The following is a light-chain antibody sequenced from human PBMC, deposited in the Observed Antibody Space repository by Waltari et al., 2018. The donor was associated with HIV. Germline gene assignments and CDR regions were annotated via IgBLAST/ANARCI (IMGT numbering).Light chain of an antibody. V-gene: IGKV3-15*01. CDR3: QQYNNWPRT. J-gene: IGKJ1*01. CDR1: QTVSNN. CDR2: GAF. Sequence: EMVMTQSPATLSVSPGKRATLSCRASQTVSNNLAWYQQKPGQAPRLLIHGAFTRATGVPARFSGSGSGTEFTLTISSLQSEDFAVYYCQQYNNWPRTFGQGTKVEI.